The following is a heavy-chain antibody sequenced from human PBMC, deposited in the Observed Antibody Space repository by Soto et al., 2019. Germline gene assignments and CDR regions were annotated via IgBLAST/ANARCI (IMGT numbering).Heavy chain of an antibody. CDR3: ARRGDYGDYYDY. D-gene: IGHD4-17*01. J-gene: IGHJ4*02. CDR2: MNPNSGNT. CDR1: GYPFSNYD. Sequence: QVQLVQSGAEVKKPGASVKVSCKASGYPFSNYDINWVRQATGQGLEWMGWMNPNSGNTGYAQKFQGRATMTKNTSITTAYMELSSLRSEDTAVYYCARRGDYGDYYDYWGQGTLLTVSS. V-gene: IGHV1-8*01.